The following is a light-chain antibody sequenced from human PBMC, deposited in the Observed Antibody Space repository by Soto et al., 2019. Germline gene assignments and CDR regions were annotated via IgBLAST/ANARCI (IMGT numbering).Light chain of an antibody. CDR1: QNIYSNN. CDR2: GVS. V-gene: IGKV3-20*01. J-gene: IGKJ2*01. CDR3: QQYGGSPPYT. Sequence: ETVLTLSPDTLSLSPGERATLSCRASQNIYSNNLAWYQQKPGQSPRLLMYGVSTRATGIPDRFSGSGSGTDFTLTISRLEPEDFAVYYCQQYGGSPPYTFGQGTKLEIK.